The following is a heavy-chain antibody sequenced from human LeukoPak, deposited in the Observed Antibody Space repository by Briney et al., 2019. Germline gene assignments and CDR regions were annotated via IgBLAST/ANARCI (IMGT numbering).Heavy chain of an antibody. Sequence: SETLSLTCAVSVASISNYYWSWIRQAPGKGLEWIGYISTSGSTNYNPSLKSRVSISLDTSNNRFSLNLNFVTAADTAVYFCASPRTSYRYTFDYWGPGALVTVSS. J-gene: IGHJ4*02. CDR1: VASISNYY. D-gene: IGHD5-18*01. V-gene: IGHV4-4*09. CDR3: ASPRTSYRYTFDY. CDR2: ISTSGST.